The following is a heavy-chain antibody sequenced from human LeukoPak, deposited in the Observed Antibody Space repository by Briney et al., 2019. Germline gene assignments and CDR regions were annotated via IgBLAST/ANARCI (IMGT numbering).Heavy chain of an antibody. CDR1: GFNFSNYW. Sequence: GGSLRLSCAASGFNFSNYWMSWVRQAPGKGLEWVANIKQDGSEKYYVDSVRGRFTISRDNAQNSLYLQMNSLRAEDTAVYYCESGEVVPAKNWFDPWGQGTLVTVSS. CDR2: IKQDGSEK. D-gene: IGHD2-2*01. CDR3: ESGEVVPAKNWFDP. V-gene: IGHV3-7*01. J-gene: IGHJ5*02.